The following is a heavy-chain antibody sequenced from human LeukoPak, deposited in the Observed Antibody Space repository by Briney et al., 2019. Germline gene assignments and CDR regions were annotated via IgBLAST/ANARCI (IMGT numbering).Heavy chain of an antibody. CDR3: ARSHRDCSSTSCLYYFDY. J-gene: IGHJ4*02. D-gene: IGHD2-2*01. Sequence: SETLSLTCTVSGGSISSYYWSWIRQPPGKGLEWSGYIYYSGSTNYNPSLKSRVTISVDTSKNQFSLKLSSVTAADTAVYYCARSHRDCSSTSCLYYFDYWGQGTLVTVSS. CDR2: IYYSGST. CDR1: GGSISSYY. V-gene: IGHV4-59*08.